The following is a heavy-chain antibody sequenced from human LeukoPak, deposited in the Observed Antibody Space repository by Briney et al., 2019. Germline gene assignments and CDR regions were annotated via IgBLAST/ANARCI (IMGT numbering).Heavy chain of an antibody. CDR2: IYYSGST. CDR1: GVSISSYY. V-gene: IGHV4-59*01. CDR3: ARGGRRDIVAV. Sequence: PSETLSLTCTVSGVSISSYYWNWIRQPPGKGLEWIGYIYYSGSTVYNPSLKSRVTISVDTSKNQFSLKLSSVTAADTAVYYCARGGRRDIVAVWGQGTLVTVSS. D-gene: IGHD5-12*01. J-gene: IGHJ4*02.